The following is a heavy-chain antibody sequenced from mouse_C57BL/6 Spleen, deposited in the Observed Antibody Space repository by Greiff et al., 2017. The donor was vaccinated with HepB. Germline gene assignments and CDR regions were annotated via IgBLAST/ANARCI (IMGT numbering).Heavy chain of an antibody. J-gene: IGHJ2*01. CDR3: ARSYYYGSSYDYFDY. CDR1: GYAFSSSW. V-gene: IGHV1-82*01. Sequence: VQLQQSGPELVKPGASVKISCKASGYAFSSSWMNWVKQRPGKGLEWIGRIYPGDGDTNYNGKFKGKATLTAEKSSSTAYMQLSSLTSEDSAVYFCARSYYYGSSYDYFDYWGQGTTLTVSS. CDR2: IYPGDGDT. D-gene: IGHD1-1*01.